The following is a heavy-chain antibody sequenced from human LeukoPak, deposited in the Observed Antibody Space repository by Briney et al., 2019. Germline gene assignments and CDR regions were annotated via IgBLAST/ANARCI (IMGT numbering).Heavy chain of an antibody. CDR1: GYTFTGYY. D-gene: IGHD3-22*01. CDR3: ARDLYDSSGYHEVDY. Sequence: ASVKVSCKASGYTFTGYYMHWVRQAPGQGLEWMGRINPNSGGTNYAQKFQGRVTMTRDTSISTAYMELSRLRSDDTAVYYCARDLYDSSGYHEVDYWGQGTLVTVSS. CDR2: INPNSGGT. J-gene: IGHJ4*02. V-gene: IGHV1-2*06.